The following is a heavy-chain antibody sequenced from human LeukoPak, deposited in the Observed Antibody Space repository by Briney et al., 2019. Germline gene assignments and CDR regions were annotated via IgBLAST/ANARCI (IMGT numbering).Heavy chain of an antibody. CDR3: AKGDLSYDFWSGYKGAFDI. Sequence: PGGSLRLSCAASGFTFDDYAMHWVRQAPGKGLEWVSGISWNSGSIGYADSVKGRFTISRDNAKNSLYLQMNSLRAEDTALYYCAKGDLSYDFWSGYKGAFDIWGQGTMVTVSS. CDR1: GFTFDDYA. D-gene: IGHD3-3*01. CDR2: ISWNSGSI. J-gene: IGHJ3*02. V-gene: IGHV3-9*01.